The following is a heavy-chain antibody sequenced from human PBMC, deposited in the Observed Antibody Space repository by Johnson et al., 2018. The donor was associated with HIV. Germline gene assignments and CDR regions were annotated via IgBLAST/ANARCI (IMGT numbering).Heavy chain of an antibody. CDR3: ARGGRGVRITMIVVVPNDAFDI. J-gene: IGHJ3*02. V-gene: IGHV3-7*01. Sequence: VQLVESGGGLVQPGGSLRLSCAASGFTVSSNYMSWVRQAPGKGLEWVANIKQDGSEKYYVDSVKGRFTISRDNAKNSLYLQLNSLRAEDTAVYYCARGGRGVRITMIVVVPNDAFDIWGQGTMVTVSS. CDR1: GFTVSSNY. D-gene: IGHD3-22*01. CDR2: IKQDGSEK.